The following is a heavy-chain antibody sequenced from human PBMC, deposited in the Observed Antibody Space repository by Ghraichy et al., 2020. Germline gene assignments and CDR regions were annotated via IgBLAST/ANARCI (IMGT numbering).Heavy chain of an antibody. J-gene: IGHJ6*02. CDR1: GFTFSSYS. CDR2: ISSSSSYI. Sequence: GESLNISCAASGFTFSSYSMNWVRQAPGKGLEWVSSISSSSSYIYYADSVKGRFTISRDNAKNSLYLQMNSLRAEDTAVYYCARDPYCSSTSCYLDYYYYGMDVWGQGTTVTVSS. V-gene: IGHV3-21*01. D-gene: IGHD2-2*01. CDR3: ARDPYCSSTSCYLDYYYYGMDV.